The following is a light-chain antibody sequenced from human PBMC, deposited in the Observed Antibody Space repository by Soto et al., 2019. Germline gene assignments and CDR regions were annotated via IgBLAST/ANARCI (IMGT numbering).Light chain of an antibody. CDR2: DAS. V-gene: IGKV1-5*01. Sequence: DIPMTQSPSTLSASVGDRVTITCRASQSISDSLAWYQRKPGKAPKLLIFDASSLESGVPSRFSGSGSGTAFTLTISSPQPDHFATYYRQHYSTVWAFGQGTKVEI. J-gene: IGKJ1*01. CDR1: QSISDS. CDR3: QHYSTVWA.